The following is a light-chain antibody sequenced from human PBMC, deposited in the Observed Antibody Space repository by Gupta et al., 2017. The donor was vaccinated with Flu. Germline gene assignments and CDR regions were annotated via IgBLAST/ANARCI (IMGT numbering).Light chain of an antibody. CDR3: QVWDSSGDTGI. V-gene: IGLV3-21*02. CDR2: VGS. CDR1: NIGIKD. J-gene: IGLJ2*01. Sequence: SYVLTQSPSASVAPGQTARITCGGNNIGIKDVHWYQQKPGQGPVLVFAVGSYRPSGIAERFPLSKSGKKDTRTLSRGEAGDEADDDCQVWDSSGDTGIFGGGTKMTVV.